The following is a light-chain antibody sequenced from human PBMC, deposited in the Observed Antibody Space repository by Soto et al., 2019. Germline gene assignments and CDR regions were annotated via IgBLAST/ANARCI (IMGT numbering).Light chain of an antibody. J-gene: IGKJ4*01. CDR2: GAS. CDR3: QQYNDWPLT. Sequence: EIVVTQSPATLSVSPGERATLSCRASQSVSSNLAWYQQKPGQAPRLLIHGASTGGTGIPARFRGSVSGTEFTLTLSHLQPENFAGYYCQQYNDWPLTFGGGTKVDIK. CDR1: QSVSSN. V-gene: IGKV3-15*01.